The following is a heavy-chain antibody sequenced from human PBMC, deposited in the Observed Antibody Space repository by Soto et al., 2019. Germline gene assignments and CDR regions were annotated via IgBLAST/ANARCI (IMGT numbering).Heavy chain of an antibody. V-gene: IGHV1-69*01. CDR1: GGTFSSYA. D-gene: IGHD3-22*01. CDR2: LIPIFGTA. CDR3: PRVLQGYYASSGYAFAI. J-gene: IGHJ3*02. Sequence: QVQLVQSGAEVKKPGSSVKVSCKASGGTFSSYAISWVRQAPGQGLEWMGGLIPIFGTANYAQKFQGRVTITADESTSTAYMELSSLRSEDTAVYYCPRVLQGYYASSGYAFAIWGQGTMVTVSS.